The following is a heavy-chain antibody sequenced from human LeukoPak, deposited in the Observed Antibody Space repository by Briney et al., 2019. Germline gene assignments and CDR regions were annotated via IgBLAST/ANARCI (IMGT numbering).Heavy chain of an antibody. CDR2: SYYSGST. CDR3: ASDCSGGSCYDY. Sequence: SETLSLTCTVSGGSISSYYWSWIRQPPGKGLEWIGYSYYSGSTNYNPSLKSRVTISVDTSKNQFSLKLSSVTAADTAVYYCASDCSGGSCYDYWGQGTLVTVSS. D-gene: IGHD2-15*01. CDR1: GGSISSYY. V-gene: IGHV4-59*01. J-gene: IGHJ4*02.